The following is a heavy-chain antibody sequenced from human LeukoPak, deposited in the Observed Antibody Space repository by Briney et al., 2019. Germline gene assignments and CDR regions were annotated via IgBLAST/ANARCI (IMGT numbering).Heavy chain of an antibody. CDR2: IKQDGSEK. CDR3: ARDLDRDGSTHFDY. V-gene: IGHV3-7*01. J-gene: IGHJ4*02. CDR1: EFIFSNFW. D-gene: IGHD1-1*01. Sequence: GGSLGLSCSASEFIFSNFWMSWVRQAPGKGPEWVANIKQDGSEKYYVDSVRGRFTISRDNAKNTLHLQMNNLRAEDTAAYYCARDLDRDGSTHFDYWGQGTLVTVSS.